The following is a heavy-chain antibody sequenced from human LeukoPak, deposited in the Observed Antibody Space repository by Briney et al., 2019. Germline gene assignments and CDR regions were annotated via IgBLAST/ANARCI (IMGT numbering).Heavy chain of an antibody. Sequence: GGSLRLYCAASGFTFSSYAMSWVRQAPGKGLEWVSAISGSGGSTYYADSVKGRFTISRDNSKNTLYLQMNSLRAEDTAVYYCAKDALYCSSTSCHEADYYYGMDVWGQGTTVTVSS. CDR3: AKDALYCSSTSCHEADYYYGMDV. J-gene: IGHJ6*02. V-gene: IGHV3-23*01. CDR1: GFTFSSYA. D-gene: IGHD2-2*01. CDR2: ISGSGGST.